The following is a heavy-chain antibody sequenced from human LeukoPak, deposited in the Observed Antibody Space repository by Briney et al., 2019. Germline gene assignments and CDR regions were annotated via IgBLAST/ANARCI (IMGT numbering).Heavy chain of an antibody. V-gene: IGHV3-7*01. Sequence: PGGSLRLSCAASGFTFSSYWMSWFRQAPGKGLEWVGNIKEDGREKYFVDSVKGRFTISRDNAKNSLYLQMNSLRAEDTAVYYCARDSRSTLQGNGDYQIMDVWGKGTTVTVSS. J-gene: IGHJ6*04. CDR2: IKEDGREK. CDR1: GFTFSSYW. CDR3: ARDSRSTLQGNGDYQIMDV. D-gene: IGHD4-17*01.